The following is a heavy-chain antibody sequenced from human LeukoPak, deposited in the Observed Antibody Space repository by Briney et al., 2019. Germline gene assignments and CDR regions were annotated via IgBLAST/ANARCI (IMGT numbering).Heavy chain of an antibody. CDR3: ARSIAAAGTYFDY. CDR2: ISSSSSSYI. V-gene: IGHV3-21*01. CDR1: GFTFSSYS. J-gene: IGHJ4*02. Sequence: GGSLRLSCAASGFTFSSYSMNWVRQAPGKGLEWVSSISSSSSSYIYYADSVKGRFTISRDNAKNSLYLQMNSLRAEDTAVYYRARSIAAAGTYFDYWGQGTLVTVSS. D-gene: IGHD6-13*01.